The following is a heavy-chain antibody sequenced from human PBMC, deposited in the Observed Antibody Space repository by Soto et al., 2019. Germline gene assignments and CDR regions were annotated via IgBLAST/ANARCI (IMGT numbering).Heavy chain of an antibody. CDR2: ISAYNGNT. V-gene: IGHV1-18*01. CDR3: ARDLKWYYYDSSGFVPTDDAFDI. Sequence: ASVKVSCKASGYTFTSYGISWVRQAPGQGLEWMGWISAYNGNTNYAQKLQGRVTMTTDTSTSTAYMELRSLRSDDTAVYYCARDLKWYYYDSSGFVPTDDAFDIWGQGTMVTVSS. J-gene: IGHJ3*02. CDR1: GYTFTSYG. D-gene: IGHD3-22*01.